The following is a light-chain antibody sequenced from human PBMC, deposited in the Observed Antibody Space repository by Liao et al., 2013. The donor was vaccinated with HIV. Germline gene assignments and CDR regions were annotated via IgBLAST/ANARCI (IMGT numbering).Light chain of an antibody. CDR2: YDS. CDR1: NIGSQD. V-gene: IGLV3-21*01. Sequence: SYVLTQPPSVSVAPGKSATVTCGGDNIGSQDVHWYQQKPGQAPVLVIYYDSDRPSGIPERFSGTNSGNTATLTISRVEAGDEADYYCQVWDTSGDFYVFGPGTKVTVL. CDR3: QVWDTSGDFYV. J-gene: IGLJ1*01.